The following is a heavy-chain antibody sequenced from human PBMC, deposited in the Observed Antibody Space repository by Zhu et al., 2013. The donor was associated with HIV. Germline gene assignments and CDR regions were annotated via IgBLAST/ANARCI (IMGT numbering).Heavy chain of an antibody. CDR1: GYTFTDYD. CDR3: ARAPIRILGVAGPYYFDS. CDR2: MNPNTGNT. D-gene: IGHD6-19*01. Sequence: QVQLVQSGAEVKKPGASVRVSCSSSGYTFTDYDINWVRQAPGQGLEWMGWMNPNTGNTGYAQKFQGRVTLTRNTSISTAYMELSSLRSEDTAVYYCARAPIRILGVAGPYYFDSWGQGTLVTVSS. J-gene: IGHJ4*02. V-gene: IGHV1-8*03.